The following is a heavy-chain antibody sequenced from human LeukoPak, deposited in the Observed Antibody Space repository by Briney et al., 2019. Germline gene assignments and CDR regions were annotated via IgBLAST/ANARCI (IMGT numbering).Heavy chain of an antibody. V-gene: IGHV4-59*01. Sequence: SETLSLTCTVSGVSISSYYWSWIRQPPGKGLEWIGYSYYSGSTNYNPSLKRRVTISVDTSKNQFSLKLSSVTAADTAVYYCARANNDYVWGSYRYNWFDPWGQGTLVTVSS. CDR3: ARANNDYVWGSYRYNWFDP. D-gene: IGHD3-16*02. CDR2: SYYSGST. J-gene: IGHJ5*02. CDR1: GVSISSYY.